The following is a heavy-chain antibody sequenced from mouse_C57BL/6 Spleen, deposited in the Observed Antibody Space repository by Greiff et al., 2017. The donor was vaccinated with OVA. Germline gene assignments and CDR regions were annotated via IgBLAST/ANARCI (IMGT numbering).Heavy chain of an antibody. D-gene: IGHD3-2*02. CDR2: IDPSDSYT. CDR1: GYTFTSYW. V-gene: IGHV1-59*01. CDR3: ARSADSSGYAGAYYFDY. Sequence: QVQLQQPGAELVRPGTSVKLSCKASGYTFTSYWMHWVKQRPGQGLEWIGVIDPSDSYTNYNQKFKGKATLTVDTSSSTAYMQLSSLTSEDSAVYYCARSADSSGYAGAYYFDYWGQGTTLTVSS. J-gene: IGHJ2*01.